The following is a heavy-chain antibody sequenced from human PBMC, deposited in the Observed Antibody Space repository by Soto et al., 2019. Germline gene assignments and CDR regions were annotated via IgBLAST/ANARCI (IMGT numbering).Heavy chain of an antibody. Sequence: PSETLSLTCAVYGASFXXXXXXXXRQPPGKGLEWIGEINYTGSTNYNPSLKSRVTISVDTSKNQFSLKLSSVTAADTAVYYCARGRHFYAVDYWGQGTLVTVSS. D-gene: IGHD3-10*01. CDR2: INYTGST. CDR3: ARGRHFYAVDY. CDR1: GASFXXXX. V-gene: IGHV4-34*01. J-gene: IGHJ4*02.